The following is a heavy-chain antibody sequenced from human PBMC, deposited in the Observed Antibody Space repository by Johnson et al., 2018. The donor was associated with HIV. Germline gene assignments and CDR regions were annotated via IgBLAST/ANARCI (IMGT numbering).Heavy chain of an antibody. J-gene: IGHJ3*02. Sequence: VQLVESGGGLVQPGGSLRLSCAASGFIFSNYWMTWVRQAPGKGLEWVANINQDGSRKHYVDSVKGRFNISRDNAKNSLFLQMNSLRAEDTAVYYCARPRVSSGRHGAFDIWGQGTMVTVSS. V-gene: IGHV3-7*01. CDR2: INQDGSRK. CDR1: GFIFSNYW. CDR3: ARPRVSSGRHGAFDI. D-gene: IGHD3-22*01.